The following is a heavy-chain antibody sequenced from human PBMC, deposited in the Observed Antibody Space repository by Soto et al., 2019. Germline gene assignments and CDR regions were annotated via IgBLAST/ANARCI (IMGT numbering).Heavy chain of an antibody. D-gene: IGHD6-6*01. J-gene: IGHJ6*02. V-gene: IGHV5-51*01. CDR2: IYPGHSDT. CDR1: GYSFTSYW. Sequence: GESLKISCKGSGYSFTSYWIGWVRQMPGKGLEWMGIIYPGHSDTRYSPSFQGQVTISADKSISTAYLQWSSLKASDTAMYYCAILAYSSSLFYYYGMDVWGQGTTVTVSS. CDR3: AILAYSSSLFYYYGMDV.